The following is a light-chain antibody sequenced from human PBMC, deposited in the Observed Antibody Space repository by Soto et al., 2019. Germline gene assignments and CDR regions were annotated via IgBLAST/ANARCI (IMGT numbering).Light chain of an antibody. V-gene: IGKV4-1*01. J-gene: IGKJ4*01. CDR1: QSVLYNSDNKNY. CDR2: WAS. Sequence: DIVMTQSPDSLAVSLGERATINCKSSQSVLYNSDNKNYLAWYQQKPGQPPKLLIYWASTRDCGVPDRFSGSGSGADFTLTISSLQAEDVAVYYCQQYYTTLSFGGGTKVEIK. CDR3: QQYYTTLS.